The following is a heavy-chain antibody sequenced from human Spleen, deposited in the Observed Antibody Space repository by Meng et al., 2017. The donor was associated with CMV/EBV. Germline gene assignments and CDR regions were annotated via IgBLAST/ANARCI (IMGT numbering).Heavy chain of an antibody. J-gene: IGHJ6*02. V-gene: IGHV1-2*02. Sequence: ASVKVSCKASGYTFTGYYMHWVRQAPGQGLEWMGWINPNSGGTNYAQKFQGRVTMTRDTSISTAYMELSRLRSDDTAVYYCAREVLLWFGELLGGPTDGMDVWGQGTTVTVSS. D-gene: IGHD3-10*01. CDR1: GYTFTGYY. CDR2: INPNSGGT. CDR3: AREVLLWFGELLGGPTDGMDV.